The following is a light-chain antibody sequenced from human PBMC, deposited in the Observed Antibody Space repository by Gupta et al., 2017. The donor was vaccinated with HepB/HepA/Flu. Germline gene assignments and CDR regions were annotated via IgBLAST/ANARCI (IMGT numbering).Light chain of an antibody. V-gene: IGKV2-28*01. CDR2: LGS. J-gene: IGKJ2*01. CDR3: RQALQSLYT. Sequence: DIVMTQSPLSLSVTPGEPASISCRSSQTLLHSNGYTYLDWYLQKPGQSPQLLISLGSYRASGVPDRFSGSGSGTDFTLKISRVEAEDVGVYYCRQALQSLYTFGQGTKLEIK. CDR1: QTLLHSNGYTY.